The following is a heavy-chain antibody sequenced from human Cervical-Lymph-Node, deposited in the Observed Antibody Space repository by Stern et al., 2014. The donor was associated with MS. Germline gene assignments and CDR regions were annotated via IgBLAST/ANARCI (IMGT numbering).Heavy chain of an antibody. D-gene: IGHD3-9*01. CDR1: GGSISSGSYY. Sequence: QVQLQESGPGLVKPSQTLSLTCTVSGGSISSGSYYWSWIRQPAGKGLEWIGRIYTSGSTNYNPSLKSRVTISVDTSKNQFSLKLGSVTAADTAVYYCARDCRLRYFDNYGMDVWGQGTTVTVSS. CDR2: IYTSGST. CDR3: ARDCRLRYFDNYGMDV. J-gene: IGHJ6*02. V-gene: IGHV4-61*02.